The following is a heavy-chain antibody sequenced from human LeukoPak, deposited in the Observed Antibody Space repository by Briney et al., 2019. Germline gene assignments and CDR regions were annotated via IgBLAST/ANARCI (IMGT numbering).Heavy chain of an antibody. CDR2: IKQDGSEK. Sequence: GGSLRLSCAASGFTFSSYWMSWVRQAPGKGLEWVANIKQDGSEKYYVDSVKGRFTISRDNAKNSLYLQMNSLRAEDTAVYYCARERYCSSTSCYFWNWFDPWGQGTLVTVSS. J-gene: IGHJ5*02. D-gene: IGHD2-2*01. CDR1: GFTFSSYW. V-gene: IGHV3-7*01. CDR3: ARERYCSSTSCYFWNWFDP.